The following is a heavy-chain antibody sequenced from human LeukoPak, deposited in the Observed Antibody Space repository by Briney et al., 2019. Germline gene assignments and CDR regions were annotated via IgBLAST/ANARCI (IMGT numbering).Heavy chain of an antibody. D-gene: IGHD2-21*01. J-gene: IGHJ6*03. V-gene: IGHV1-18*01. CDR3: ARSIERSRGSYYYMDV. CDR1: GYIFTSYG. CDR2: ISAYNGNT. Sequence: ASVKVSCKASGYIFTSYGISWVRQAPGQGLEWMGWISAYNGNTNYAQKFQGRVTVTADKSTSTAYMDLSSLRFEDTAVYYCARSIERSRGSYYYMDVWGKGTTVSVSS.